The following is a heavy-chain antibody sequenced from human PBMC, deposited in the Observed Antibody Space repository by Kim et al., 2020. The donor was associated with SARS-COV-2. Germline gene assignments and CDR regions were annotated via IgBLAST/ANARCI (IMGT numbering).Heavy chain of an antibody. J-gene: IGHJ5*02. CDR3: ARQAAWFGANSFDP. Sequence: SETLSLTCIVSGDSINSRSYYWGWIRQPPGKGLEWIGSVYYSGSTYYNPSFKSRLTISVDTSRNQFSLQLNSMTAADTSIYYCARQAAWFGANSFDPWGQGTLVTVSS. V-gene: IGHV4-39*01. D-gene: IGHD3-10*01. CDR2: VYYSGST. CDR1: GDSINSRSYY.